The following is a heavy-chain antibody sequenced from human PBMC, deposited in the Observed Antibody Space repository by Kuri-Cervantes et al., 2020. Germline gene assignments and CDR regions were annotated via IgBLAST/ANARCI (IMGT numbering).Heavy chain of an antibody. V-gene: IGHV3-11*04. J-gene: IGHJ4*02. D-gene: IGHD5-18*01. CDR3: AKARYSYGFDLSARFDS. CDR1: GSIFSDYY. Sequence: GASPNISCAASGSIFSDYYVSWIRPAPGQRLALVSHSSSSGSTIYYADSVKGRFTISRDNAKNSLYLQMNSLRAEDTAVYYCAKARYSYGFDLSARFDSWGQGTLVTVSS. CDR2: SSSSGSTI.